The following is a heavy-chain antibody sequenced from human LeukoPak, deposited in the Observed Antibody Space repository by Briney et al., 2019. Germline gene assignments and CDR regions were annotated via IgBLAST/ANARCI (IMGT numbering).Heavy chain of an antibody. V-gene: IGHV3-7*05. CDR1: GFTFSSYW. CDR2: IKQDGGEK. Sequence: GGSLRLSCAASGFTFSSYWMSWVRQAPGKGPEWVANIKQDGGEKYYVDSVKGRFTISRDKAKNSLYLQMNSLRAEDTAVHYCARSSKAESTRYSSGWYSGPPYYYGMDVWGQGTTVTVSS. D-gene: IGHD6-19*01. J-gene: IGHJ6*02. CDR3: ARSSKAESTRYSSGWYSGPPYYYGMDV.